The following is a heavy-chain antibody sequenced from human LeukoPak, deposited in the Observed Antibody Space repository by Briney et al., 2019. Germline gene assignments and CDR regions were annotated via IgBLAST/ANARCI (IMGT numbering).Heavy chain of an antibody. Sequence: ASVKVSCKASGYTFSSYDINWVRQATGQGLEWMGWMNPITGNTGHPQKFQGRVTMTRDSSINTAYMDLTDLRSDDTAVYYCARGQSGRRFLADYWGQGTLVTVSS. CDR1: GYTFSSYD. CDR3: ARGQSGRRFLADY. V-gene: IGHV1-8*01. D-gene: IGHD3-3*01. CDR2: MNPITGNT. J-gene: IGHJ4*02.